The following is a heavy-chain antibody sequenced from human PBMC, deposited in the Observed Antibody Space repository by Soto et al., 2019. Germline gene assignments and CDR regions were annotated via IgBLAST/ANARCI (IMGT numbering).Heavy chain of an antibody. Sequence: QVQLVESGGGVVQPGRSLRLSCAASGFSISSYGMHWVRQTPGKGLEWVADLSYDGSNKNYADSVKGRFTMSRDNSKNTLYLEMNSLRVADTAVYYCAKHHYYDRGGYIDYWGPGTLVTVSS. CDR2: LSYDGSNK. J-gene: IGHJ4*02. V-gene: IGHV3-30*18. CDR1: GFSISSYG. D-gene: IGHD3-22*01. CDR3: AKHHYYDRGGYIDY.